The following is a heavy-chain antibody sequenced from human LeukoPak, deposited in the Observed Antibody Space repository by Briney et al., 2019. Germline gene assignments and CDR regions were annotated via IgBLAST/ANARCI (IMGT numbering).Heavy chain of an antibody. CDR3: ARGETSSYDY. Sequence: QPGGSLRLSCAASGFTVSSNYMSWVRQAPGKGPEWVPVIYSGGNTYYADSVKGRFTISRDNSKNTVYLQMNSLRAEDTAVYYCARGETSSYDYWGQGTLVTVSS. J-gene: IGHJ4*02. CDR1: GFTVSSNY. V-gene: IGHV3-53*01. CDR2: IYSGGNT. D-gene: IGHD2-2*01.